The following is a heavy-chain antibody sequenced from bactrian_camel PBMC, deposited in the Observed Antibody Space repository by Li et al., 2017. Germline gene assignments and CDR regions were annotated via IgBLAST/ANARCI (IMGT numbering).Heavy chain of an antibody. D-gene: IGHD1*01. J-gene: IGHJ6*01. Sequence: HVQLVESGGGSVQAGGSLRLSCVASGNRYNSKSMGWFRQAPGKEREGVAIIYTPGGTTDYAEAVKGRFTISQDNAKNTLYLQMNSLKPEDTAVYSCAAVLQGTLCRWENFGYWGQGTQVTVS. CDR2: IYTPGGTT. CDR1: GNRYNSKS. V-gene: IGHV3S54*01. CDR3: AAVLQGTLCRWENFGY.